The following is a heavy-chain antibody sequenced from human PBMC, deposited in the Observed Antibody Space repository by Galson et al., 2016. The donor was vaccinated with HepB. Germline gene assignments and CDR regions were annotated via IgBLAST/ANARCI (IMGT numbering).Heavy chain of an antibody. CDR1: GYTFTGYY. D-gene: IGHD2-2*01. Sequence: SVKVSCKASGYTFTGYYMHWMRQAPGQGLEWMGWINPNSGGTNYAQKFQGRVTMTRDTSISTAYMEMRRLRSDDTAMYYCATDIVIVPPVAWMRRGYFFDYWGQGTLVTVSS. CDR3: ATDIVIVPPVAWMRRGYFFDY. J-gene: IGHJ4*02. CDR2: INPNSGGT. V-gene: IGHV1-2*02.